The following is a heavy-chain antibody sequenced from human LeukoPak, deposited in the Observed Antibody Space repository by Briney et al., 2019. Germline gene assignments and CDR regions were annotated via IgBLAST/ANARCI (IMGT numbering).Heavy chain of an antibody. J-gene: IGHJ4*02. CDR2: IIGSGDST. CDR3: AKERRETSGSYFGTFDS. CDR1: GFTFSKYA. V-gene: IGHV3-23*01. Sequence: GGSLRLSCAVSGFTFSKYALSWVRQSPGKGLEWVSTIIGSGDSTAYADSVKGRFTISRDNSKNTLFLQMNSLRAEDTALYYCAKERRETSGSYFGTFDSWGRGTLVTVSS. D-gene: IGHD1-26*01.